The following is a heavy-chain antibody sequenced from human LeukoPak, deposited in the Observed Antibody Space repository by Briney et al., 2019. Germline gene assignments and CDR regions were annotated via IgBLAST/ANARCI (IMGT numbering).Heavy chain of an antibody. V-gene: IGHV4-61*02. CDR1: GDSISSGDYY. D-gene: IGHD4-17*01. CDR2: ISSSGST. Sequence: PSETLSLTCTVSGDSISSGDYYWSWIRQPAGKGLEWIGRISSSGSTNYNPSLKSRVTISVDTSKNQFSLKLSSVTAADTAVYYCARQTVTTRGLDYWGRGTLVTVSS. CDR3: ARQTVTTRGLDY. J-gene: IGHJ4*02.